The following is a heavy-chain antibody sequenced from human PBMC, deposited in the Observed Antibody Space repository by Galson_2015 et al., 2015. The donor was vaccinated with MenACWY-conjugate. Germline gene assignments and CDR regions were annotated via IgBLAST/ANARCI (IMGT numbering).Heavy chain of an antibody. D-gene: IGHD3-3*01. CDR1: GFSFSNYG. J-gene: IGHJ4*02. Sequence: SLRLSCAASGFSFSNYGIHWVHQARGTGLGWEAVISEAGNNKNYADSVKGRFPISRDNSRNPLYLQRNTLRAVDTAVYYCAREGNDYDFWSTYYYYFDYWGQGTLVTVSS. CDR2: ISEAGNNK. CDR3: AREGNDYDFWSTYYYYFDY. V-gene: IGHV3-30*19.